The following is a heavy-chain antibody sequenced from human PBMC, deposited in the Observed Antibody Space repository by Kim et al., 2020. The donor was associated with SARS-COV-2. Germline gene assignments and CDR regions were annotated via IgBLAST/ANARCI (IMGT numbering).Heavy chain of an antibody. Sequence: ASVKVSCKASGYTFTSCSMNWVRQAPGQGLEWMGWITPYTGNTTYAQDFTGRFFFSLDNSVSTAYLQMISLTSEDTALDYCAMGGWLLSLLVPPFLGSYY. CDR3: AMGGWLLSLLVPPFLGSYY. CDR2: ITPYTGNT. D-gene: IGHD3-16*01. CDR1: GYTFTSCS. J-gene: IGHJ6*01. V-gene: IGHV7-4-1*02.